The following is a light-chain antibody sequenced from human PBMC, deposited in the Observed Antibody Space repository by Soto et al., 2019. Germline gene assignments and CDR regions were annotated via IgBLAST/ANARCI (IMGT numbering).Light chain of an antibody. CDR3: HQYNNWPPWT. J-gene: IGKJ1*01. V-gene: IGKV3D-15*01. CDR1: QNILRT. Sequence: VMTQSPVTLSVSPGETATLSCKASQNILRTLAWYQQKQGQPPRLLIYGASTRVTGIPARFSGNGSGTEFTLTISSRQSEDFAVYYCHQYNNWPPWTFGQGTKVEV. CDR2: GAS.